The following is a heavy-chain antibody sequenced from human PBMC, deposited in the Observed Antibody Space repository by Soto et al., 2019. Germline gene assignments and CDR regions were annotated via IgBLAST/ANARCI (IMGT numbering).Heavy chain of an antibody. V-gene: IGHV4-31*03. CDR1: GDSISSRGYY. Sequence: SETLSLTCTVSGDSISSRGYYCSWIRQFPGKGLEWIGYISYSESTDYNPSLKSRVTISADTSKNQFSLKLSSVTAADTAVYYCAGGNDYAKIGYWGQGAQVTVSS. D-gene: IGHD4-17*01. CDR3: AGGNDYAKIGY. CDR2: ISYSEST. J-gene: IGHJ4*02.